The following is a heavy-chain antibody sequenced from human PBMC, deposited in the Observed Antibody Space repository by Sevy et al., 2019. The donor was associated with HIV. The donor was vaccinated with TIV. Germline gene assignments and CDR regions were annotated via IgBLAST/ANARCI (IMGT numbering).Heavy chain of an antibody. CDR2: ISAYNGNT. D-gene: IGHD5-18*01. V-gene: IGHV1-18*01. CDR1: GYTFTSYG. Sequence: ASVKVSCKASGYTFTSYGISWVRQAPGQGLEWMGWISAYNGNTNYAQKLQGRVTMTTDTSTSTAYMELRSLRSDDTAVYYCARGEGGRGYSYGFVDYWGQGTLVTVSS. CDR3: ARGEGGRGYSYGFVDY. J-gene: IGHJ4*02.